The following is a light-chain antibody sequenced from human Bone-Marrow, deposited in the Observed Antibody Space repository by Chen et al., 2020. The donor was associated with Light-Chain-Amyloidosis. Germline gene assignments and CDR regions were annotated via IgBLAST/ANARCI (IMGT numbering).Light chain of an antibody. CDR1: NIGSTS. CDR3: QVWDRSSDRPV. V-gene: IGLV3-21*02. Sequence: SYVLTQQSSGAVAPGQTATIDCGGNNIGSTSVHWYQQTPGQAPLLVVYDDSDRPAGIPERLSGSNSGNTATLTISMVEAGDEADYYCQVWDRSSDRPVFGGGTKLTVL. CDR2: DDS. J-gene: IGLJ3*02.